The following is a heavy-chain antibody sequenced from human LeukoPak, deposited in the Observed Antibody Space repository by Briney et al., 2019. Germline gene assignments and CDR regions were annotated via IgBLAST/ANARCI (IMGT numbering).Heavy chain of an antibody. V-gene: IGHV3-7*03. CDR3: AGGDGSGSSYFDY. Sequence: GGSLRLSCAASGFTFSSYWMSWVRQAPGKGLEWVANIKQDGSEKYYVDSVKGRFTISRDNAKNSLYLQMNSLRAEDTAVYYCAGGDGSGSSYFDYWGQGTLVTVSS. J-gene: IGHJ4*02. CDR2: IKQDGSEK. CDR1: GFTFSSYW. D-gene: IGHD3-10*01.